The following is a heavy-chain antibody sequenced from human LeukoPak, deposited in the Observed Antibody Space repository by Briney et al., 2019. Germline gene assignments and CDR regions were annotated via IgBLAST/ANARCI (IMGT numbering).Heavy chain of an antibody. Sequence: GGSLRLSCAASGFTFSSYGMHWVRQAPDKGLEWVAFIRYDGSSKYYADSVRGRFTISRDNSKNTLYLQMNSLGAEDTAVYYCAKDRTEMYSSSWYVFQQGGRGTVVTVSS. D-gene: IGHD6-13*01. CDR1: GFTFSSYG. CDR3: AKDRTEMYSSSWYVFQQ. V-gene: IGHV3-30*02. J-gene: IGHJ1*01. CDR2: IRYDGSSK.